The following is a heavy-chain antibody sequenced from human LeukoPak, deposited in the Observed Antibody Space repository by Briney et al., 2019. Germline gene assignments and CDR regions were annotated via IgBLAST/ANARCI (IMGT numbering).Heavy chain of an antibody. Sequence: ASVKVSCKASGYTFTAYGMHWVRQAPGQRLEWMGWINAGNGNTKYSQDFRGRVTITRDTSATTAYMELSSLRSEDMAVYYCARWRAGFYAFDLWGQGTKVTVSS. CDR3: ARWRAGFYAFDL. V-gene: IGHV1-3*03. CDR2: INAGNGNT. D-gene: IGHD6-19*01. J-gene: IGHJ3*01. CDR1: GYTFTAYG.